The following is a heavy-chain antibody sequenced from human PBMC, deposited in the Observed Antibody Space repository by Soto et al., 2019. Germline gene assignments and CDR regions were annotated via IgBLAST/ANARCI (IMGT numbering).Heavy chain of an antibody. CDR3: ARTVKLGAITSYFDY. V-gene: IGHV3-30-3*01. CDR2: ISYDGSNK. J-gene: IGHJ4*02. CDR1: GFTFSSYA. Sequence: PGGSLRLSCAASGFTFSSYAMHWVRQAPGKGLEWVAVISYDGSNKYYAASVRGRFTISRDGSRNSLYLQMNSLKTEDTAIYYCARTVKLGAITSYFDYWGQGALVTVSS. D-gene: IGHD1-26*01.